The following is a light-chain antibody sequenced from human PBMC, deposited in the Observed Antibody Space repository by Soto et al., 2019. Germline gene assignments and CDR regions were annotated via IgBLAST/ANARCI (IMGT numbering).Light chain of an antibody. CDR2: GAS. Sequence: LPMTQSPATLSASAGDRATISCRASQSISSDGAWYQQKPGQAPILLIYGASTRAGGIPARSSGGGSGTEYTLTIGSRQSDDFAVYYCQQYGRSALTFGGGTKV. CDR3: QQYGRSALT. V-gene: IGKV3-15*01. J-gene: IGKJ4*02. CDR1: QSISSD.